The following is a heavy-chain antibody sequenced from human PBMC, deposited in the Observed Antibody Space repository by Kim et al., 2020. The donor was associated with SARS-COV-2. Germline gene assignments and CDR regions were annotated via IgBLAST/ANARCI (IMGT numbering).Heavy chain of an antibody. V-gene: IGHV4-39*01. CDR3: ARHLRNWYFDL. J-gene: IGHJ2*01. CDR2: T. Sequence: TYSHPSRKGRVTRSVDTSKKQFSLRLSSVTAADAAVYYCARHLRNWYFDLWGRGTLVTVSS.